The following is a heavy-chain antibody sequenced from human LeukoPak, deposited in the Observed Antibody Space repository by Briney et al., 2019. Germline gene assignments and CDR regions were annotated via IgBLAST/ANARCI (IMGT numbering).Heavy chain of an antibody. CDR1: GFTFDNYA. CDR3: ARTMFDFWSARYPLAFNY. CDR2: IWQDATKT. J-gene: IGHJ4*02. V-gene: IGHV3-30*04. Sequence: PGRSLRLSCAGSGFTFDNYAMHWVRHAPGKGLEWVAVIWQDATKTYYVDSVKGRFTISRDNSKNTLYLQMTRLRAEDTAVYYFARTMFDFWSARYPLAFNYWGQGTPVTVSS. D-gene: IGHD3-3*01.